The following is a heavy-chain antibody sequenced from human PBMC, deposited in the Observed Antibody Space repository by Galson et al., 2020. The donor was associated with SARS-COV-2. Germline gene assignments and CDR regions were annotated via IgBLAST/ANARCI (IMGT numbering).Heavy chain of an antibody. V-gene: IGHV5-51*01. Sequence: GESLKISCKGSGYSFTSYWIGWVRQMPGKGLEWMVIIYPGDSDTRYSPSFQGQVTISADKSISTAYLQWSSLKASDTAMYYCATMGGSSWYPQGAFDIWGQGTMVTVSS. CDR3: ATMGGSSWYPQGAFDI. D-gene: IGHD6-13*01. CDR2: IYPGDSDT. J-gene: IGHJ3*02. CDR1: GYSFTSYW.